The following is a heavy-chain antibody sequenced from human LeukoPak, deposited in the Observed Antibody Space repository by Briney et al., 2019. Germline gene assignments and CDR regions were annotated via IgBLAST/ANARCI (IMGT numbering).Heavy chain of an antibody. V-gene: IGHV1-2*02. CDR3: AREGDYSNSLDY. J-gene: IGHJ4*02. D-gene: IGHD6-6*01. CDR2: INPNSGGA. CDR1: GHTFSDYY. Sequence: ASVKVSCKASGHTFSDYYMHWVRQAPGQGLEWMGWINPNSGGANYAQKFQGRVTVTRDTPISTAYMELTRVTSDDTAVYYCAREGDYSNSLDYWGQGTLLTVSS.